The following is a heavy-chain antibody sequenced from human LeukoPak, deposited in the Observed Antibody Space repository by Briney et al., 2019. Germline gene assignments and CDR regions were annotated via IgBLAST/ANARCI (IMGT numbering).Heavy chain of an antibody. CDR3: AKVEMSTSPGGIDY. Sequence: QPGGSLRLSCAASGFTLSNFGMHWARQAPGKGLEWVTFIRLDGTNKYYADSVKGRFTISRDNSKNTLYMQMNSLRVEDTAMYYCAKVEMSTSPGGIDYWGQGTLVTVSS. CDR1: GFTLSNFG. D-gene: IGHD5-24*01. J-gene: IGHJ4*02. CDR2: IRLDGTNK. V-gene: IGHV3-30*02.